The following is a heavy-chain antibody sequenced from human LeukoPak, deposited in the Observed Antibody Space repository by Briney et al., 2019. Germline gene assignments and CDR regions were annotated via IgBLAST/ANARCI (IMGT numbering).Heavy chain of an antibody. J-gene: IGHJ5*02. CDR1: GFTFSSYA. D-gene: IGHD2-2*01. CDR2: ISYDGSNK. CDR3: AASEKAGYCSSTSCPPGP. V-gene: IGHV3-30*01. Sequence: GRSLRLSCAASGFTFSSYAMHWVRQAPGKGLEWVAVISYDGSNKYYADSVKGRFTISRDNSKNTLYLQMNSLRAEDTAVYYCAASEKAGYCSSTSCPPGPWGQGTLVTVSS.